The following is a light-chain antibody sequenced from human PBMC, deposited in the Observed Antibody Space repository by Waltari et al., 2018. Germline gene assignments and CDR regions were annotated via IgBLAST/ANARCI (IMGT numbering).Light chain of an antibody. CDR3: NSFTVSHTHV. CDR2: DGR. V-gene: IGLV2-18*02. Sequence: QSALTQPPSVSGSPGQSVTISCTGTTSDFGTYERVTWYQPTPGAAPNPIISDGRSRPSGVSNRLSGSQSGNTASLPISDLQADDEADYYCNSFTVSHTHVFGTGTKVTVL. CDR1: TSDFGTYER. J-gene: IGLJ1*01.